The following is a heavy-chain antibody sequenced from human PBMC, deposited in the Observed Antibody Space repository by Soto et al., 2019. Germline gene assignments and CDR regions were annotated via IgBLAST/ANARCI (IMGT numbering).Heavy chain of an antibody. CDR1: GFTFGDYY. CDR3: ARDVYRYSSSSPEDV. J-gene: IGHJ6*02. CDR2: ISSSSSNT. V-gene: IGHV3-11*06. Sequence: QVQLVESGGGLAKPGGSLRLSCAASGFTFGDYYMGWFRQAPGKGLDGVSYISSSSSNTKYADSVKGRFTISRDNAKNSLYLQMNSLRAEDTAVYYCARDVYRYSSSSPEDVWGQGTTVTVSS. D-gene: IGHD6-6*01.